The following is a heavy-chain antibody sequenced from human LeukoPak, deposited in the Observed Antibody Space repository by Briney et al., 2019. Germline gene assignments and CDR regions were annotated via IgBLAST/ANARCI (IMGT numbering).Heavy chain of an antibody. CDR3: VGPNGAFDI. Sequence: GGSLRLSCAASGFTFTTYYMSWVRQAPGKGLEWVANIKQDGSEKYYVDSVKGRFTISRDNAKNSLYLQMNSLRAEDTAVYYCVGPNGAFDIWGQGTMVTVSS. J-gene: IGHJ3*02. V-gene: IGHV3-7*01. CDR2: IKQDGSEK. CDR1: GFTFTTYY.